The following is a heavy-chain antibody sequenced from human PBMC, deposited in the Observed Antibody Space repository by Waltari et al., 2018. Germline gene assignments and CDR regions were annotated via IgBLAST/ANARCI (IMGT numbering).Heavy chain of an antibody. J-gene: IGHJ6*03. CDR1: GGSINNYY. D-gene: IGHD3-10*01. CDR3: ARLDRGVTRSNYYFNLDV. Sequence: VQLQASGSGLVKPSDTLSLSCSVSGGSINNYYWAWTRQRPGQALEWIGHIYYKGSNTYNPALKDRVTLSIHSSRDEFSLALTSVTTADTAVYFCARLDRGVTRSNYYFNLDVWDEGTTVTVSS. V-gene: IGHV4-59*07. CDR2: IYYKGSN.